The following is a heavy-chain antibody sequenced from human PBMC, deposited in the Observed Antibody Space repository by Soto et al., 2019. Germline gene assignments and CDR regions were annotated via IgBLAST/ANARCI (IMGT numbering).Heavy chain of an antibody. CDR2: IYYSGST. J-gene: IGHJ5*02. V-gene: IGHV4-59*01. Sequence: SETLSLTCTVSGVSISSYYWSWIRQPPVKGLEWIGYIYYSGSTNYNPSLKSRVTISVDTSKNQFSLELSSVTAADTAVYYCARDSDYYVSGIRSYNWFDPWGQGTLVTGSS. CDR3: ARDSDYYVSGIRSYNWFDP. D-gene: IGHD3-10*01. CDR1: GVSISSYY.